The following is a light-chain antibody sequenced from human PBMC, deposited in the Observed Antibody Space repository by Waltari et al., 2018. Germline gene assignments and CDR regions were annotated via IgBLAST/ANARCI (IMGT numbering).Light chain of an antibody. CDR2: GAS. CDR1: QSVSRW. CDR3: QKYGTLPAT. J-gene: IGKJ1*01. Sequence: EIVLTQSPGTLSLSPGERATLSCRASQSVSRWLAGYQQKPGQAPRLLIYGASSRATGNPDRFSGSGSGTDFSLTISRLEPEDFAVYYCQKYGTLPATFGQGTKVEIK. V-gene: IGKV3-20*01.